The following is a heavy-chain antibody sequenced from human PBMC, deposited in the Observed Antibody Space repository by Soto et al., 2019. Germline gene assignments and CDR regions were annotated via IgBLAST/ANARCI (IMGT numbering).Heavy chain of an antibody. J-gene: IGHJ4*02. CDR3: AKGGTMSCFDY. Sequence: PWGCPGLSCAASGDTVWSFVVGVVRRAPGKGLEWVSGISTSGAATYDADSVKGRFTISRDNSKSTLYLQMNSLRDEDTAVYYCAKGGTMSCFDYWGQGALVTVSS. V-gene: IGHV3-23*01. CDR2: ISTSGAAT. CDR1: GDTVWSFV. D-gene: IGHD3-22*01.